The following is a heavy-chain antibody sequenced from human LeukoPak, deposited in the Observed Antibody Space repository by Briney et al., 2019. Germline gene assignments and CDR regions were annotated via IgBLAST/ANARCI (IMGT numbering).Heavy chain of an antibody. CDR1: GYTFTSYG. V-gene: IGHV1-18*01. CDR3: ARNSGHRLMGITNYFDY. J-gene: IGHJ4*02. D-gene: IGHD3-10*01. CDR2: ISGYNGNT. Sequence: ASVKVSCKASGYTFTSYGISWVRQAPGQGLEWMGWISGYNGNTNYAQKLQGRVTMTTDTSTSTAYMELRSLRSDDTAMYYCARNSGHRLMGITNYFDYWGQGTLVTVSS.